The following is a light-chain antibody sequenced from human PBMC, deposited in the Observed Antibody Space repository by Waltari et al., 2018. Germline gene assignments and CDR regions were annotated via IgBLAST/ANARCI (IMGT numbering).Light chain of an antibody. CDR3: QQCYTFPYT. Sequence: DTVDTQSADYLSVSLAERATVTCKSCQSVLSRANNKNYLGWYQQKPGQPPKLLISWASSRESGVPDRFSGSGSGTDFTLTISSLQAEDVAVYYCQQCYTFPYTFGQGTKLEIK. CDR2: WAS. J-gene: IGKJ2*01. V-gene: IGKV4-1*01. CDR1: QSVLSRANNKNY.